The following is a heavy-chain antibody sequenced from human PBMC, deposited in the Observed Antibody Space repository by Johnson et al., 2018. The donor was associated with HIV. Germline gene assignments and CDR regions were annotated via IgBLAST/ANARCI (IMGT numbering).Heavy chain of an antibody. J-gene: IGHJ3*02. CDR3: ASVVGQLLWFGELLEDDAFDI. CDR1: GFTFSSFD. CDR2: ISYDGSNK. V-gene: IGHV3-30-3*01. D-gene: IGHD3-10*01. Sequence: QVQLVESGGGLVQPGRSLRLSCAASGFTFSSFDMHWVRQAPGKGLEWVALISYDGSNKYYADSVKGRFTISRHNSKTTLYLQMNSLRAEDTAVYYCASVVGQLLWFGELLEDDAFDIWGQGTMVSVSS.